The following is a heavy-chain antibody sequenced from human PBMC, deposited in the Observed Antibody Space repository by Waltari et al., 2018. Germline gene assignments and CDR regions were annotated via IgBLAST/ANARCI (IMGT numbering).Heavy chain of an antibody. J-gene: IGHJ4*02. Sequence: QVQLVESGGGVVQPGRSLRLSCAASGFTFSSYGMHWVRQAPGKGLEWVAVIWYDGSNKYYADSVKGRFTISRDNSKNTLYLQMNSLRAEDTAVYYCARDLSGATGNFDYWGQGTLVTVSS. CDR3: ARDLSGATGNFDY. CDR1: GFTFSSYG. V-gene: IGHV3-33*01. CDR2: IWYDGSNK. D-gene: IGHD1-26*01.